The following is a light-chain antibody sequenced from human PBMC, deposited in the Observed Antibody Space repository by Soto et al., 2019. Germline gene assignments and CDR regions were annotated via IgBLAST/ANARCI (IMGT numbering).Light chain of an antibody. CDR2: KVS. CDR3: MQSTHWPPGT. Sequence: DVVMTQSPLSLPVTLGQSASISCRSSQGLVHSDGDTYLSWFQQRPDQPPRRLIYKVSYRDSGVPDRFSGSGSGTDFTLKINRVEAEDVGMYYCMQSTHWPPGTFGQGTKLEIK. J-gene: IGKJ2*01. CDR1: QGLVHSDGDTY. V-gene: IGKV2-30*02.